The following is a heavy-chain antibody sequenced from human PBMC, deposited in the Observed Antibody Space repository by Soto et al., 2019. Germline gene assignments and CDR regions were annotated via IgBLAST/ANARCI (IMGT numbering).Heavy chain of an antibody. Sequence: GGSLRLSCAASGFTFSSYGMHWVRQAPGKGLEWVAVISYDGSNKYYADSVKGRFTISRDNSKNTLYLQMNSLRAEDTAVYYCAKDAKYCSSTSCHDPETTYYYYYMDVWGKGTTVTVSS. D-gene: IGHD2-2*01. CDR2: ISYDGSNK. J-gene: IGHJ6*03. CDR1: GFTFSSYG. CDR3: AKDAKYCSSTSCHDPETTYYYYYMDV. V-gene: IGHV3-30*18.